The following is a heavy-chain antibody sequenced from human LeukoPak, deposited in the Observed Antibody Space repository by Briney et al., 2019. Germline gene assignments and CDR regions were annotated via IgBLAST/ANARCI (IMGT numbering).Heavy chain of an antibody. CDR2: MYYSGST. J-gene: IGHJ3*02. CDR3: ARSLYYYDSSGYYSGAFDI. D-gene: IGHD3-22*01. V-gene: IGHV4-59*01. CDR1: GGSISSYY. Sequence: SETLSLTCTVSGGSISSYYWSWMRQPPGKGLEWIGYMYYSGSTNYNPSLKSRVTISVDTSKNQFSLKLSSVTAADTAVYYCARSLYYYDSSGYYSGAFDIWGQGTMVTVSS.